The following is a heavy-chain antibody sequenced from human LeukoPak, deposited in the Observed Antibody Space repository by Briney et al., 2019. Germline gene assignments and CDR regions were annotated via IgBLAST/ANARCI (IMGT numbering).Heavy chain of an antibody. Sequence: ASVKVSCKVSGYTLTELSMHWVRQAPGKGLEWMGGFDPEDGEAIYAQKFQGRVTMTTDTSTSTAYMELRSLTTDDTAVYYCARDEGSFDIWGQGTMVTVCS. V-gene: IGHV1-24*01. CDR2: FDPEDGEA. CDR1: GYTLTELS. J-gene: IGHJ3*02. CDR3: ARDEGSFDI.